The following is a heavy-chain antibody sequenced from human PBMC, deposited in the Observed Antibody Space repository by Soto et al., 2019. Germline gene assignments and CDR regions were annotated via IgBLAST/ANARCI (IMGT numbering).Heavy chain of an antibody. CDR2: IFSNDEK. Sequence: GPTLVNPPETLTLTCTVSGFSLSNARMGVSWIRQPPGKALEWLAHIFSNDEKSYSTSLKSRLTISKDTSKSQVVLTMTNMDPVDTPTHCCARIFDYDFWSSYHYCGMDVWGHGTTVTVSS. V-gene: IGHV2-26*01. CDR1: GFSLSNARMG. D-gene: IGHD3-3*01. CDR3: ARIFDYDFWSSYHYCGMDV. J-gene: IGHJ6*02.